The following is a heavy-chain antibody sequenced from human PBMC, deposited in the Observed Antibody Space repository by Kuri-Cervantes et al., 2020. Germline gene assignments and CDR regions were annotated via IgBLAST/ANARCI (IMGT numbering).Heavy chain of an antibody. CDR2: IKQDGSEK. V-gene: IGHV3-7*03. D-gene: IGHD3-22*01. Sequence: GESLKISCAASGFTFSSYWMSWVRQAPGKGLEWVANIKQDGSEKYYVDSVKGRSTISRDNAKNSLYLQMNSLRAEDTALYHCARVMDYYDSSGYQNYYFDYWGQGTLVTVSS. CDR1: GFTFSSYW. J-gene: IGHJ4*02. CDR3: ARVMDYYDSSGYQNYYFDY.